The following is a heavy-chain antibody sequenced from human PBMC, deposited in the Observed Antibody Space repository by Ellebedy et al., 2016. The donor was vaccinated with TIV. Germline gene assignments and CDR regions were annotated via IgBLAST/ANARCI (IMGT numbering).Heavy chain of an antibody. V-gene: IGHV1-18*01. J-gene: IGHJ3*02. CDR2: ISNYNGDT. Sequence: AASVKVSCKASGYTFTNYGLSWVRQAPGQGLEWMGWISNYNGDTKYAQTLQGRVAMTTDTSTNTAYMELRSLRSAAPAVYYLVHTGDRGIWGQGTMVTVSS. CDR3: VHTGDRGI. D-gene: IGHD7-27*01. CDR1: GYTFTNYG.